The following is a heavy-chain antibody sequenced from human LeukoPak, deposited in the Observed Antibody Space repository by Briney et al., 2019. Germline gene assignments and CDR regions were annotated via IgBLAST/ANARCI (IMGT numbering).Heavy chain of an antibody. CDR2: IYYSGST. D-gene: IGHD7-27*01. Sequence: SETLSLTCTVSGGSISSGGYYWSWIRQHPGKGPEWIGYIYYSGSTYYNPSLKSRVTISVDTSKNQFSLKLSSVTAADTAVYYCARDGAVTGDLSWGQGTLVTVSS. CDR3: ARDGAVTGDLS. V-gene: IGHV4-31*03. J-gene: IGHJ4*02. CDR1: GGSISSGGYY.